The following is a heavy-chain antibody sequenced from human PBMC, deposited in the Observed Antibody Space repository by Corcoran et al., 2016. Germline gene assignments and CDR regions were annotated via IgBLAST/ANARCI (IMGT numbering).Heavy chain of an antibody. D-gene: IGHD3-16*01. Sequence: EVQLVESGVGLVQPGGSLRLSCAASGFTFSSYSMNWVRQAPGKGLEWVSYISSSSSTIYYADSVKGRFTISRDNAKNALYLQMNSLRAEDTAVYYCASDPYYDYVWGSYFDYWGQGTLVTVSS. CDR1: GFTFSSYS. V-gene: IGHV3-48*04. CDR2: ISSSSSTI. CDR3: ASDPYYDYVWGSYFDY. J-gene: IGHJ4*02.